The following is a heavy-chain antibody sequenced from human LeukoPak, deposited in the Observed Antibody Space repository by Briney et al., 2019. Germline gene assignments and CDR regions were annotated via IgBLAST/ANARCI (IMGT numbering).Heavy chain of an antibody. CDR2: INHSGST. D-gene: IGHD4-17*01. CDR3: ARGTMTTVTYYFDY. Sequence: SETLSLTCAVYGGSFSGYYWSWIRQPLGKGLEWIGEINHSGSTNYNPSLKSRVTISVDTSKNQFSLKLSSVTAADTAVYYCARGTMTTVTYYFDYWGQGTLVTVSS. J-gene: IGHJ4*02. V-gene: IGHV4-34*01. CDR1: GGSFSGYY.